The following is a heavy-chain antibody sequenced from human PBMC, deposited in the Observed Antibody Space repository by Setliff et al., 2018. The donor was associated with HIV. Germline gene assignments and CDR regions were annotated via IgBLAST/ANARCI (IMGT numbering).Heavy chain of an antibody. J-gene: IGHJ4*02. Sequence: SETLSLTCTVSGYSISSDYYWGWIRQPPGKGLEWIGSIYHSGSTYYNPSLKSRVTISVDTSNNQFSLKLSSVTAADTAVYYCAGGDLYGDYAFSYWGQGTVVTSPQ. CDR2: IYHSGST. CDR3: AGGDLYGDYAFSY. CDR1: GYSISSDYY. D-gene: IGHD4-17*01. V-gene: IGHV4-38-2*02.